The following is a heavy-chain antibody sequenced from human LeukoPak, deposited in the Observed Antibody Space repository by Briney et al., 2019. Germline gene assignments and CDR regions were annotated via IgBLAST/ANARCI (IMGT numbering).Heavy chain of an antibody. Sequence: GGSLRLSCEASAFTFSSYWMSWVRQAPGKGLEWVANMKEDGGEINYVDSVKGRFTISKDNAKNSLFLQMNSLRVEDTAVYYCARDRGYSTFDYWGQGTLVTVSS. CDR1: AFTFSSYW. CDR2: MKEDGGEI. CDR3: ARDRGYSTFDY. V-gene: IGHV3-7*01. D-gene: IGHD4-23*01. J-gene: IGHJ4*02.